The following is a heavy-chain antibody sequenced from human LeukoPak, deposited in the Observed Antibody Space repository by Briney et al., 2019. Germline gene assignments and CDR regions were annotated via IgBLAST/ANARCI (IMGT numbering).Heavy chain of an antibody. CDR1: GFTFSSYS. CDR2: VSSSSSTI. Sequence: GGSLRLSCAASGFTFSSYSMNWVRQAPGKGLEWVSYVSSSSSTIYYADSVKGRFTISRDNAKNSLYLQMNSLRAEDTAVYYCATFYVPLIWLPEVPDYWGQGTLVTVSS. CDR3: ATFYVPLIWLPEVPDY. J-gene: IGHJ4*02. D-gene: IGHD2-2*01. V-gene: IGHV3-48*04.